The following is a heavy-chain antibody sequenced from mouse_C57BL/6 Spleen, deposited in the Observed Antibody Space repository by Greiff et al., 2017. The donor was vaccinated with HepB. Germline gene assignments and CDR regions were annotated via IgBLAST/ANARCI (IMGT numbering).Heavy chain of an antibody. Sequence: VKLMESGAELVRPGTSVKVSCKASGYAFTNYLIEWVKQRPGQGLEWIGVINPGSGGTNYNEKFKGKATLTADKSSSTAYMQLSSLTSEDSAVYFCARGGYYFYYFDYWGQGTTLTVSS. J-gene: IGHJ2*01. D-gene: IGHD2-3*01. CDR3: ARGGYYFYYFDY. V-gene: IGHV1-54*01. CDR1: GYAFTNYL. CDR2: INPGSGGT.